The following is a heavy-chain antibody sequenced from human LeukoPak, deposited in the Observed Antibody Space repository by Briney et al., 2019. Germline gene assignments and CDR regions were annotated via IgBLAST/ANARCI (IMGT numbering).Heavy chain of an antibody. J-gene: IGHJ4*02. CDR2: IYYSGST. D-gene: IGHD6-19*01. CDR1: GGSISSGDYY. CDR3: ARASEDSSGWYDRFDY. Sequence: SETLSLTCTVSGGSISSGDYYWSWIRQPPGKGLEWIGYIYYSGSTNYNPSLKSRVTISVDKSKNQFSLKLSSVTAADTAVYYCARASEDSSGWYDRFDYWGQGTLVTVSS. V-gene: IGHV4-30-4*01.